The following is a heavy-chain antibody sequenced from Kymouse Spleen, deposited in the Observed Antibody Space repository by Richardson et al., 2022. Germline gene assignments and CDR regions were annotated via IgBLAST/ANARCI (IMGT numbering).Heavy chain of an antibody. Sequence: EVQLVESGGGLVKPGGSLRLSCAASGFTFSSYSMNWVRQAPGKGLEWVSSISSSSSYIYYADSVKGRFTISRDNAKNSLYLQMNSLRAEDTAVYYCARDAYSYGYPYYYYYGMDVWGQGTTVTVSS. CDR1: GFTFSSYS. D-gene: IGHD5-18,IGHD5-18*01. CDR3: ARDAYSYGYPYYYYYGMDV. J-gene: IGHJ6*02. CDR2: ISSSSSYI. V-gene: IGHV3-21*03.